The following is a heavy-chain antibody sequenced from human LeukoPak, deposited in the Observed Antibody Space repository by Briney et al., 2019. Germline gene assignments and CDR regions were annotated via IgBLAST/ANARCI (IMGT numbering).Heavy chain of an antibody. Sequence: GASVKVSCKASGYTFTGYYMHWVRQAPGQGLEWMGWINPNSGGTNYAQKFQGRVTMTRDTSISTAYMELSRLRSDDTAVYYCATLPAASGDAFDIWGQGTMVTVSS. CDR1: GYTFTGYY. J-gene: IGHJ3*02. CDR3: ATLPAASGDAFDI. CDR2: INPNSGGT. D-gene: IGHD2-2*01. V-gene: IGHV1-2*02.